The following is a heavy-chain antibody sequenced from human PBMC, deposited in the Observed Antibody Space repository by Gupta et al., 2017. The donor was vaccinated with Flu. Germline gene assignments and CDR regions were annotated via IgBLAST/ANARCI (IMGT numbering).Heavy chain of an antibody. J-gene: IGHJ6*02. CDR1: GFSLSTSGVG. CDR2: IYWDDDK. Sequence: QITLKESGPTLVKPTQTLTLTCTFSGFSLSTSGVGVGWIRQPPGKALEWLALIYWDDDKRYSPSLKSRLTITKDTSKNQVVLTMTNMDPVDTATYYCAHRMITMIGEGGDGMDVWGQGTTVTVSS. CDR3: AHRMITMIGEGGDGMDV. D-gene: IGHD3-22*01. V-gene: IGHV2-5*02.